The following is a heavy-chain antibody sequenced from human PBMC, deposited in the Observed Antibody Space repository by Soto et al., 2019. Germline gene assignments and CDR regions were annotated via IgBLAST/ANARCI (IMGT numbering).Heavy chain of an antibody. D-gene: IGHD3-10*01. V-gene: IGHV4-39*01. CDR1: GGSISSSSYY. J-gene: IGHJ4*02. Sequence: QLQLQESGPGLVKPSETLSLTCTVSGGSISSSSYYWGWIRQPPGKGLEWIGSIYYRGSTYYNPSLKSRVTIPVDTSKNQFSLKLSSVTAADTAVYYCATLWFGEGNYWGQGTLVTVSS. CDR3: ATLWFGEGNY. CDR2: IYYRGST.